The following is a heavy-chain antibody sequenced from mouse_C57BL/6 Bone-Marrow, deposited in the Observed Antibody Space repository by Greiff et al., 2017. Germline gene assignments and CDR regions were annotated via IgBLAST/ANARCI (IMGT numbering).Heavy chain of an antibody. CDR2: ISSGSSTI. D-gene: IGHD1-1*02. J-gene: IGHJ1*03. Sequence: EVKLMESGGGLVKPGGSLKLSCAASGFTFSDYGMHWVRQAPETGLEWVAYISSGSSTIYYADTVKGRFTISRDNAKNTLFLQMTSLRSEDTAMYYCARQWSNWYFDVWGTGTTVTVSS. CDR1: GFTFSDYG. V-gene: IGHV5-17*01. CDR3: ARQWSNWYFDV.